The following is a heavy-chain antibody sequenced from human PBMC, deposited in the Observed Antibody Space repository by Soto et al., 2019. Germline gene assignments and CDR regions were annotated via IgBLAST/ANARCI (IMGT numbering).Heavy chain of an antibody. J-gene: IGHJ4*02. CDR2: ITDSGAAS. CDR1: GFTFNRYA. Sequence: HPGGSLRLSCTASGFTFNRYAMSWVRQAPGKGLEWVSAITDSGAASHYADSVKGRFTVSRDNSKNTLYLQMNSLRADDTAVYYCARDLSVVFDYWGQGTLVTVYS. V-gene: IGHV3-23*01. D-gene: IGHD2-15*01. CDR3: ARDLSVVFDY.